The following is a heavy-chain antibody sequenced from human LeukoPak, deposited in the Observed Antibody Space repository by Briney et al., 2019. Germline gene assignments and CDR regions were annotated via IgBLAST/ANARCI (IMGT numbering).Heavy chain of an antibody. D-gene: IGHD3-3*01. CDR3: ARGIRGARLRFLEWLPQHFDY. J-gene: IGHJ4*02. CDR2: INHSGST. Sequence: SETLSLTCTVSGGSISSYYWSWIRQPPGKGLEWIGEINHSGSTNYNPSLKSRVTISVDTSKNQFSLKLSSVTAADTAVYYCARGIRGARLRFLEWLPQHFDYWGQGTLVTVSS. V-gene: IGHV4-34*01. CDR1: GGSISSYY.